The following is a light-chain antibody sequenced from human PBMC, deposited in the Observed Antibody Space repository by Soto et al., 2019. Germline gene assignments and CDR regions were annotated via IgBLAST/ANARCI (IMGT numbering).Light chain of an antibody. CDR2: AAS. V-gene: IGKV1-39*01. CDR1: QSISSY. J-gene: IGKJ3*01. Sequence: DIQMTQSPSSLSASVGDRITITCRASQSISSYLNWYQQKPGKAPKLLIYAASSLQSGVPSRFSGSGSGTDFTLIISSLQPEDFATYYCQQRYSTPFTFGPGTKVDIK. CDR3: QQRYSTPFT.